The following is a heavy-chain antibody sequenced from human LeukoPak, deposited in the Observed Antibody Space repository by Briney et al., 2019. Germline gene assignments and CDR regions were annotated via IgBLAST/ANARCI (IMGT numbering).Heavy chain of an antibody. CDR1: GGSISSGGYY. Sequence: SETLSLTCTVSGGSISSGGYYWSWIRQPPGKGLEWIGYIYYSGSTNYNPSLKSRVTISVDTSKNQFSLKLSSVTAADTAVYYCARQFRQWSATYYYYYMDVWGKGTTVTVSS. J-gene: IGHJ6*03. D-gene: IGHD6-19*01. V-gene: IGHV4-61*08. CDR2: IYYSGST. CDR3: ARQFRQWSATYYYYYMDV.